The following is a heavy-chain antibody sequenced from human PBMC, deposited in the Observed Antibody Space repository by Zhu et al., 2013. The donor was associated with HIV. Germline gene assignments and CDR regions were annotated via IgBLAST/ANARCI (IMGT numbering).Heavy chain of an antibody. CDR2: ISGGGGST. CDR3: ARTRGTYYYFDY. Sequence: EVQLLESGGGLVQPGGSLRLSCTASGFTFSSYDMNWVRQTPGKGLEWISAISGGGGSTYYADSVRGRFTISRDSSKNTLFLQMNSLRAEDTAVYYCARTRGTYYYFDYWGQGTLVTVSS. CDR1: GFTFSSYD. J-gene: IGHJ4*02. V-gene: IGHV3-23*01. D-gene: IGHD1-26*01.